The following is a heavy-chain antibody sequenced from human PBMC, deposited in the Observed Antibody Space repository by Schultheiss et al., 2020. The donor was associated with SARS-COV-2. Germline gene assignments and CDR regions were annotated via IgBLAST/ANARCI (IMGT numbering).Heavy chain of an antibody. D-gene: IGHD1-1*01. J-gene: IGHJ6*03. V-gene: IGHV3-74*01. Sequence: GGSLRLSCAASGFTFSSYEMNWVRQAPGKGLEWVSAISGSDGSSTSYADSVKGRFTISRDNAKNTLYLQMNSLRAEDTALYYCAKGGYVSYYYYMDVWGKGTTVTVSS. CDR3: AKGGYVSYYYYMDV. CDR2: ISGSDGSST. CDR1: GFTFSSYE.